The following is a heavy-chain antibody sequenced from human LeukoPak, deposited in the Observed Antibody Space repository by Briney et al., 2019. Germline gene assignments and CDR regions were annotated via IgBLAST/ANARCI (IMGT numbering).Heavy chain of an antibody. Sequence: SVKVSCKASGGTFSSYAISWVRQAPGQGLEWMGGIIPILGIANYAQKFQGRVTITADKSTSTAYMELSSLRSEDTAVYYCARDRRDSSGYYYVGYWGQGTLVTVSS. D-gene: IGHD3-22*01. CDR1: GGTFSSYA. CDR2: IIPILGIA. V-gene: IGHV1-69*04. CDR3: ARDRRDSSGYYYVGY. J-gene: IGHJ4*02.